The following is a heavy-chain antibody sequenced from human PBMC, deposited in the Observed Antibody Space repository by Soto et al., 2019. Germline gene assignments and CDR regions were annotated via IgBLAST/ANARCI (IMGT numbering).Heavy chain of an antibody. D-gene: IGHD2-15*01. Sequence: PGGSLSLSCAASGFTFSSYGMHWVRQAPGKGLEWVAVIWYDGSNKYYADSVKGRFTISRDNSKNTLYLQMNSLRAEDTAVYYCARGFYCSGGSCYGMDVWGQGTTVTVSS. CDR1: GFTFSSYG. CDR3: ARGFYCSGGSCYGMDV. V-gene: IGHV3-33*01. J-gene: IGHJ6*02. CDR2: IWYDGSNK.